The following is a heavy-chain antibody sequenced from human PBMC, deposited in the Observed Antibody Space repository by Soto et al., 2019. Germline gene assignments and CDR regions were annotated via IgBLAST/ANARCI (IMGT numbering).Heavy chain of an antibody. CDR2: IYHSGST. V-gene: IGHV4-30-2*01. D-gene: IGHD3-9*01. J-gene: IGHJ6*02. Sequence: PSETLSLTCAASGGSISSGGYSWSWIRQPPGKGLEWIGYIYHSGSTYYNPSLKSRVTISVDRSKNQFSLKLSSVTAADTAVYYCARGKRYYDILTGPPHYYYGMDVWGQGTTVTVSS. CDR1: GGSISSGGYS. CDR3: ARGKRYYDILTGPPHYYYGMDV.